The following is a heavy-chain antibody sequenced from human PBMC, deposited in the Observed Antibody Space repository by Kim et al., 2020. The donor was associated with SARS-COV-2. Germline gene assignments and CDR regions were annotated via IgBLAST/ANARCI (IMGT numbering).Heavy chain of an antibody. V-gene: IGHV3-30*04. J-gene: IGHJ4*02. Sequence: GGSLRLSCAASGFTFSGYPFHWVRQAPGKGLEWVAVISYDGNDEYYADSVKGRFTISRDNSKNTVFLQMDNLRAEDTAVYYCARDWGYDSSGHLSHGDFWGQGTLVTVSS. CDR2: ISYDGNDE. CDR3: ARDWGYDSSGHLSHGDF. D-gene: IGHD3-22*01. CDR1: GFTFSGYP.